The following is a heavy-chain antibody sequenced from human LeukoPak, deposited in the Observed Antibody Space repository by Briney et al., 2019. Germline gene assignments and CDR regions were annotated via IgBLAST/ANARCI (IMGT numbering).Heavy chain of an antibody. D-gene: IGHD2-8*01. V-gene: IGHV3-33*01. CDR1: GFSFSSYG. CDR3: ARESCLNAVCYTGEGAFDI. J-gene: IGHJ3*02. Sequence: GWSLRLSCAASGFSFSSYGLHWVRQAPGKGLEWVAVIYFDTKNIHYADSVKGRFTVSGDDSKNTLYLQMNSLRAEDTAVYYCARESCLNAVCYTGEGAFDIWGQGTMVTVSS. CDR2: IYFDTKNI.